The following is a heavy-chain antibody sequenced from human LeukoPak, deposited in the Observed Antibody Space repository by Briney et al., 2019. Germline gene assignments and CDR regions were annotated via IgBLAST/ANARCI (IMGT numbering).Heavy chain of an antibody. D-gene: IGHD6-19*01. Sequence: GGSLRLSCAASGFTFSSYGMHWVRQAPGTGLEGVAVISYDGSNKYYADSMKGRFTISRDNSKNTLYLQMNSLRAEDTAVYYCAKFYRGAVAADYWGQGTLVTVSS. J-gene: IGHJ4*02. CDR3: AKFYRGAVAADY. V-gene: IGHV3-30*18. CDR1: GFTFSSYG. CDR2: ISYDGSNK.